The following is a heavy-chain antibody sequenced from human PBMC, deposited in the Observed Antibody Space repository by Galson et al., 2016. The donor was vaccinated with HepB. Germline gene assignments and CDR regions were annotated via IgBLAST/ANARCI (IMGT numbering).Heavy chain of an antibody. J-gene: IGHJ4*02. CDR3: ARGLHYYDSSGYYRAGY. V-gene: IGHV1-8*01. D-gene: IGHD3-22*01. CDR2: MNPNSGNT. CDR1: GYIFTSYD. Sequence: SVKVSCKASGYIFTSYDINWVRQATGQGLEWMGWMNPNSGNTGYAQKFQGRVTMTRNTSISTAYMELRSLRSEDTAVYYCARGLHYYDSSGYYRAGYWGQGTLVTVSS.